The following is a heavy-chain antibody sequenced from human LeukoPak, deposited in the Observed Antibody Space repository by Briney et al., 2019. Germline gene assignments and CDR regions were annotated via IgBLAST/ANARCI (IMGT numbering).Heavy chain of an antibody. V-gene: IGHV3-30*18. D-gene: IGHD2-15*01. CDR1: GFTFSTYG. Sequence: GGSLRLYCAASGFTFSTYGMHWVRQAPGKGLEWVAVISYDGSNTYYADSVRGRFTISRDNSKNTLYLQMNSLRAEDTAVYYCAKPLGYCSGASCRKYYYGVDVWGQGTTVTVSS. J-gene: IGHJ6*02. CDR3: AKPLGYCSGASCRKYYYGVDV. CDR2: ISYDGSNT.